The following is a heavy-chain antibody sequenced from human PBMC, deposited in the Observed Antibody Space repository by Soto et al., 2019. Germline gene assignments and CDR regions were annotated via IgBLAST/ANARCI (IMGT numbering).Heavy chain of an antibody. Sequence: SETLSLTCTVSGDSMTKYYWSWIRQPAGKGLEWIGRIYTSGSTNYNPPLKSLVTMSIDTSNNHFSLDLKSVTAADTAVYYCARTVGAAYYFDFWGQGALVTV. CDR1: GDSMTKYY. V-gene: IGHV4-4*07. J-gene: IGHJ4*02. D-gene: IGHD1-26*01. CDR2: IYTSGST. CDR3: ARTVGAAYYFDF.